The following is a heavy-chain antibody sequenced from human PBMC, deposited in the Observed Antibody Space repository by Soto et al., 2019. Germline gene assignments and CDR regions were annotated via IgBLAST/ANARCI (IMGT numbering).Heavy chain of an antibody. Sequence: KTSETLSLTCTVSGGSISSSSYYWGWIRQPPGKGLEWIGSIYSSGSTSYNPSLKSRVTISVDTSKSQFSLKLSSVTAADTAVYCCARHILGYYSGGSCYGDYAFDIWGQGTMVTVSS. CDR3: ARHILGYYSGGSCYGDYAFDI. J-gene: IGHJ3*02. CDR1: GGSISSSSYY. V-gene: IGHV4-39*01. CDR2: IYSSGST. D-gene: IGHD2-15*01.